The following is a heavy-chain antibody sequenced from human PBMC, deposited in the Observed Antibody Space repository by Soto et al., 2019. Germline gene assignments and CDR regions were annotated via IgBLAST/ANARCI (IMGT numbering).Heavy chain of an antibody. J-gene: IGHJ6*02. CDR1: GFTFSIHA. Sequence: QVQLVESGGGVVQPGRSLRLSCAASGFTFSIHAMHWVRQVPGKGLEWVAVISYDGNNIVYADSVKGRFTISRDNSENLMALQMKRVREDDNGVYYCAGRDSYGGLNNCGMDVWGQGTTVIV. V-gene: IGHV3-30-3*01. D-gene: IGHD5-18*01. CDR2: ISYDGNNI. CDR3: AGRDSYGGLNNCGMDV.